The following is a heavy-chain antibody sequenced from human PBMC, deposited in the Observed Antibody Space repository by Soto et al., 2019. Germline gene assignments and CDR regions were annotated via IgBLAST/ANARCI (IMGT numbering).Heavy chain of an antibody. V-gene: IGHV1-18*01. CDR2: ISEYGDS. CDR1: GYIVTRFA. Sequence: QVQLVQSGPEVKKPGATVKVSCKASGYIVTRFAINWVRQAPGQGLEWMGCISEYGDSNYSEKLQDRVSLTTDTHTNTAYMELRSLGSDDTGVYYCARGGGAYHVWGQGTKITVSS. CDR3: ARGGGAYHV. J-gene: IGHJ3*01.